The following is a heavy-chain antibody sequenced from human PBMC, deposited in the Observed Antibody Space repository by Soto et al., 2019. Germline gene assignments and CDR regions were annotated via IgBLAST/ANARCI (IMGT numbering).Heavy chain of an antibody. D-gene: IGHD2-15*01. CDR1: GFSINTYW. CDR3: AAWDISNI. J-gene: IGHJ4*02. CDR2: INPEGNAK. V-gene: IGHV3-7*01. Sequence: PLGVLRLSCSGFGFSINTYWMNWIRQTPGKGLEWVANINPEGNAKTYVDPVKGRFIVSRDNTRNSLDLQMNSLRVEDSAVYFCAAWDISNIWGQGILVTVSS.